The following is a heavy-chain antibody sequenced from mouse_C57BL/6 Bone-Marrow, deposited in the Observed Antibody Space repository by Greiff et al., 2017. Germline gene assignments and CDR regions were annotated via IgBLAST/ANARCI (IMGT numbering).Heavy chain of an antibody. Sequence: QVQLKQSGAELARPGASVKLSCKASGYTFTSYTMHWVQQRPGQGLEWIGYINPSSGYTKYNQKFKDKATLTADKTPSTAYMQLSSLASEDSAVYYCARKGGNYYAMDYWGQGTSVTVSS. CDR2: INPSSGYT. D-gene: IGHD2-1*01. J-gene: IGHJ4*01. V-gene: IGHV1-4*01. CDR3: ARKGGNYYAMDY. CDR1: GYTFTSYT.